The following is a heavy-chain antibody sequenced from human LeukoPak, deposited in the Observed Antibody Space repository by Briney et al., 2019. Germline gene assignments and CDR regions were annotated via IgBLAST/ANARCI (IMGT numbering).Heavy chain of an antibody. D-gene: IGHD3-10*01. CDR1: GYTFTDYY. CDR3: ARDVLTAFGYFSAADDF. V-gene: IGHV1-2*02. Sequence: GASVMVSCKASGYTFTDYYMHWVRQAPGQGLEWMGWISPSGGGTNYAQKFQGRVTMTRDTSTGTAYMELSRLRSDDTAMYYCARDVLTAFGYFSAADDFWGQGTLVTVSS. J-gene: IGHJ4*02. CDR2: ISPSGGGT.